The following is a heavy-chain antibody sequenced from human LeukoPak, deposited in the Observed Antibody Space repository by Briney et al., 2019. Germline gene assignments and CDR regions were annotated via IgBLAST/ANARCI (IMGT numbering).Heavy chain of an antibody. Sequence: SETLSLTCAVYGGSFSGYYWSWIRQPPGKGLEWIGEINHSGSTNYNPSLKSRVTISVDTSKNQFSLKLSSVTAADTAVYYCARGRVGVAVPAAPWVRGWFDPWGQGTLVTVSS. CDR1: GGSFSGYY. V-gene: IGHV4-34*01. D-gene: IGHD2-2*01. J-gene: IGHJ5*02. CDR2: INHSGST. CDR3: ARGRVGVAVPAAPWVRGWFDP.